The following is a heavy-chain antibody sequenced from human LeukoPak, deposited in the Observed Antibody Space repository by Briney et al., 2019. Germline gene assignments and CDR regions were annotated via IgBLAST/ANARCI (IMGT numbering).Heavy chain of an antibody. J-gene: IGHJ3*02. Sequence: SETLSLTCTVSGGSISSSSYYWGWIRQPPGKGLEWIGSIYYSGSTYYNPSLKSRVTISVDTSKNQFSLKLSSVTAADTAVYYCARVRWNYIDDAFDIWGQGTMVTVSS. CDR2: IYYSGST. CDR1: GGSISSSSYY. CDR3: ARVRWNYIDDAFDI. V-gene: IGHV4-39*07. D-gene: IGHD1-7*01.